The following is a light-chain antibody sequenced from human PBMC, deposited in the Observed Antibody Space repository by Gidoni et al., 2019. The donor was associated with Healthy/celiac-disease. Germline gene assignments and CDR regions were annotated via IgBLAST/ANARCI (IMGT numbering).Light chain of an antibody. CDR2: DAS. J-gene: IGKJ4*01. Sequence: EIVLTQSPATLSLSPGERATLSCRASQSVSSYLAWYQQEPGQAPRLLIYDASNRATGIPARFSGSGSGTDFTLTISSLEPEDFAVYYCQQRSTFXGXTKVEIK. CDR3: QQRST. CDR1: QSVSSY. V-gene: IGKV3-11*01.